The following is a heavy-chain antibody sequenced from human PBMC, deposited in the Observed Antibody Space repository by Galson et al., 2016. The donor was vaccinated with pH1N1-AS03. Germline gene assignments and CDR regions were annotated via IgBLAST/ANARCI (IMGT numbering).Heavy chain of an antibody. CDR3: VTTAYAFGLGSVDAFDV. CDR2: FDPDNTET. CDR1: GNTLTELS. J-gene: IGHJ3*01. V-gene: IGHV1-24*01. D-gene: IGHD3-16*01. Sequence: VKVSCKVSGNTLTELSIQWVRQAPGEGLDWMGGFDPDNTETVYAQKFQGRVTMTEDTSTDTAYMELSSLRSGDTAKYYCVTTAYAFGLGSVDAFDVWGQGTKVTVSS.